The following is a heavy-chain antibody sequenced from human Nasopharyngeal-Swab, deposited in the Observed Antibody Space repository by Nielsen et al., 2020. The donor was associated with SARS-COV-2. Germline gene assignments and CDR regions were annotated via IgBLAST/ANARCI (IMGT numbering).Heavy chain of an antibody. CDR1: GYSFTSYW. CDR3: ARWYSSSTYYYYYYMDV. Sequence: GGSLRLSCKGSGYSFTSYWIGWVRQMPGKGLEWMGLIYPGDSDTRYSPSFQGQVTISADKSISTAYLQWSSLKASDTAMYYCARWYSSSTYYYYYYMDVWGKGTTVTVSS. V-gene: IGHV5-51*01. J-gene: IGHJ6*03. D-gene: IGHD6-6*01. CDR2: IYPGDSDT.